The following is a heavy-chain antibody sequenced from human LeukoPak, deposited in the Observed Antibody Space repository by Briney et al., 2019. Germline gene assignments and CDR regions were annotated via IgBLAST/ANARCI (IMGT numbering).Heavy chain of an antibody. D-gene: IGHD6-13*01. CDR3: AKNLYSSSWYDYYGMDV. Sequence: GGSLRLSCAASGFTFSRYAMHWVRQAPGKGMEWVAVISYDGSNKYYADSVKGRFTISRDNSKNTLYLQMNSLRAEDTAVYYCAKNLYSSSWYDYYGMDVWGQGTTVTVSS. CDR2: ISYDGSNK. CDR1: GFTFSRYA. V-gene: IGHV3-30-3*02. J-gene: IGHJ6*02.